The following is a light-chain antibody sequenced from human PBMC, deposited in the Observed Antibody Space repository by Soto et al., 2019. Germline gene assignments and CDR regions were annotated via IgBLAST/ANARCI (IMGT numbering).Light chain of an antibody. CDR3: QQRHMWLIT. V-gene: IGKV3-11*01. CDR1: QSFRGL. Sequence: VFTQSPDTLALCAGERATLSCSASQSFRGLLAWYQQKPGQAPRLLIYDAYNRATGIPPRFSGSGSGTDFTLTISSLEPEDSAVYYCQQRHMWLITFGQGTRLEIK. J-gene: IGKJ5*01. CDR2: DAY.